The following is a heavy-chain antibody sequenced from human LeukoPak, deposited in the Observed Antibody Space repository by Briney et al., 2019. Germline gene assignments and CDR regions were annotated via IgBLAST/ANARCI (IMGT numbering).Heavy chain of an antibody. CDR1: GDFIRSSEW. CDR2: FFLSGGP. CDR3: VRNGRYCLDY. Sequence: PSGTLSLTCDVSGDFIRSSEWWSWVRQPPGKGLEWIGQFFLSGGPNYRPSLRSRVTISVDRSKSQFSLKMASVTAADTVIYYCVRNGRYCLDYWGQGTLVTVSS. V-gene: IGHV4-4*02. D-gene: IGHD1-14*01. J-gene: IGHJ4*02.